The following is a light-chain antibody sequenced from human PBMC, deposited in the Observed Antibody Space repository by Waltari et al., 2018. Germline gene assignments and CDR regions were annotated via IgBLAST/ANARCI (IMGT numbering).Light chain of an antibody. CDR2: WAS. J-gene: IGKJ2*01. Sequence: DIVMTQSPDSLTVSLGERATIHCKSSQSVLLSFDYKNYLAWYQQLPGQPPKLLIYWASTRESGVPDRFSGSGSGTDFTLTISSLQAEDVAVYYCQQRSNWPPYTFGQGTKLEI. V-gene: IGKV4-1*01. CDR1: QSVLLSFDYKNY. CDR3: QQRSNWPPYT.